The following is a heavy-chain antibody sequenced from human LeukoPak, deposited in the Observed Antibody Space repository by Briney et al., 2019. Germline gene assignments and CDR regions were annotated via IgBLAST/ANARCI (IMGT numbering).Heavy chain of an antibody. CDR2: INPSGGST. J-gene: IGHJ6*03. CDR3: ARPSRDPSYYYYMDV. CDR1: GYTFTSYY. V-gene: IGHV1-46*01. Sequence: ASVKVSCKASGYTFTSYYMHWVRQAPGQGLEWMGIINPSGGSTSYAQKFQGRVTMTRDTSTSTVYMELSSLRSEDTAVYYCARPSRDPSYYYYMDVWSKGTTVTVSS.